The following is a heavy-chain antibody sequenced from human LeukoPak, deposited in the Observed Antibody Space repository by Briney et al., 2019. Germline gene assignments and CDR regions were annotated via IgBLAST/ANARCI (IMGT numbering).Heavy chain of an antibody. D-gene: IGHD3-22*01. Sequence: PGGSLRLSCTSSGFTFGDYAMSWFRQAPGKGLEWVGFIRSKAYGGTTEYAASVKGRFTISRDDSKSIAYLQMNSLKTEDTAVYYCTRMIVVVITADWFDPWGQGTLVTVSS. CDR3: TRMIVVVITADWFDP. V-gene: IGHV3-49*03. CDR2: IRSKAYGGTT. CDR1: GFTFGDYA. J-gene: IGHJ5*02.